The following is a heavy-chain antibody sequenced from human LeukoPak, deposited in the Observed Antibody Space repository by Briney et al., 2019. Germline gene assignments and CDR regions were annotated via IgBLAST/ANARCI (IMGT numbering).Heavy chain of an antibody. D-gene: IGHD6-19*01. CDR1: GDSIGSSAFY. V-gene: IGHV4-39*07. Sequence: SETLSLTCTVSGDSIGSSAFYWGWIRQPPGKGLEWIGSIYYAGNTYYNPSLKSRVALSLDTSKNQFSLDFYSVTAADTAVYFCARGRDDIAVAGNYFDYWGQGALVTVSS. J-gene: IGHJ4*02. CDR2: IYYAGNT. CDR3: ARGRDDIAVAGNYFDY.